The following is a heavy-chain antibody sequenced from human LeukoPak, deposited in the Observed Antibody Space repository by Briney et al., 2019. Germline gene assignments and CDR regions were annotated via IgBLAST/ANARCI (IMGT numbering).Heavy chain of an antibody. V-gene: IGHV3-23*01. J-gene: IGHJ4*02. D-gene: IGHD6-19*01. Sequence: GGSLRLSCAASGFTFSSYAMSWVRQAPGKGLEWVSAISGSGDSTYYADSVKGRFTISRDNSKNALYLQMNSLRAEDTAVYYCAKDDDGWYGNDYWGQGTLVTVSS. CDR1: GFTFSSYA. CDR2: ISGSGDST. CDR3: AKDDDGWYGNDY.